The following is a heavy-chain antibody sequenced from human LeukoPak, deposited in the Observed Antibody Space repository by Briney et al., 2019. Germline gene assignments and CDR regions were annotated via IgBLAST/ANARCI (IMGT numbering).Heavy chain of an antibody. CDR3: AKVGYCSSTSCYNNFDY. J-gene: IGHJ4*02. Sequence: ASVTVSYKASGYTFTEYYMHWVGQAPGQGLEWMGWINPNSGGTNYAQKFQGRVTITRDTSIGTAYMELSRLRSDDTAAYYCAKVGYCSSTSCYNNFDYWGQGTLVTVSS. D-gene: IGHD2-2*02. V-gene: IGHV1-2*02. CDR1: GYTFTEYY. CDR2: INPNSGGT.